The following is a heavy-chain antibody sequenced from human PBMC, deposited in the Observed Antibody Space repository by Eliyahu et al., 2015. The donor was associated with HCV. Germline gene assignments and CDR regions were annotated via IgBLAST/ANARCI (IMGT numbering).Heavy chain of an antibody. J-gene: IGHJ4*02. V-gene: IGHV3-48*03. CDR3: VRDGSVGVRGTLYFDY. CDR1: GFTFXSYE. D-gene: IGHD2-2*01. Sequence: DVHLVXSGGGLVEPGGSLRLSCEASGFTFXSYEMNWVRQAPGRELEWVSYISSNGDTIHYADSVKGRFTMSRDNAKNSVYLQMNSLRGEDTAFYYCVRDGSVGVRGTLYFDYWGQGILVTVSS. CDR2: ISSNGDTI.